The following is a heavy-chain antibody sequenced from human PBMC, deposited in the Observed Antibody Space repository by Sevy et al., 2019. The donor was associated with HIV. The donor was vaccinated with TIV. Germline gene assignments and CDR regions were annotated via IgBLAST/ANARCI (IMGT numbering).Heavy chain of an antibody. J-gene: IGHJ3*01. D-gene: IGHD3-22*01. Sequence: GGSLRLSCKGSGYSFTSQWIGLVRQMPGKGLEWMGIIYPDESDIRYSPSFQGQVTISADKSISTAYLQWSSLKASDTAMYYCARHRSSGYYDDAFDLWGQGTMVTVSS. CDR2: IYPDESDI. V-gene: IGHV5-51*01. CDR1: GYSFTSQW. CDR3: ARHRSSGYYDDAFDL.